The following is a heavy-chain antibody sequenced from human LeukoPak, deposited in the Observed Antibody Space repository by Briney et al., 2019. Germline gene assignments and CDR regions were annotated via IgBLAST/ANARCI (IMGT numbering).Heavy chain of an antibody. D-gene: IGHD3-3*01. CDR1: GGSISSYY. J-gene: IGHJ4*02. CDR2: FYYSGNT. V-gene: IGHV4-59*12. CDR3: AKEGYDFWSGQNYFDY. Sequence: SETLSLTCTVSGGSISSYYWSWIRQPPGKGLEWIGYFYYSGNTNYNPSLKSRVTISIDTSKNQFSLKLSSVTAADTAVYYCAKEGYDFWSGQNYFDYWGQGTLVTVSS.